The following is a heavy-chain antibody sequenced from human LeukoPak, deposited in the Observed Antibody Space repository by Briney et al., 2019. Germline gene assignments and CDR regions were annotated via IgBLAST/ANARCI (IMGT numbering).Heavy chain of an antibody. CDR3: ARGPQTGVARPPLRY. V-gene: IGHV4-34*01. CDR2: INHSGST. D-gene: IGHD6-6*01. Sequence: SETLSLTCAVYGGSFSGYYWSWIRQPPGKGLEWIGEINHSGSTNYNPSLKSRVTISVDTSKNQFSLKLSSVTAADTAVYYCARGPQTGVARPPLRYWGQGTLVTVSS. CDR1: GGSFSGYY. J-gene: IGHJ4*02.